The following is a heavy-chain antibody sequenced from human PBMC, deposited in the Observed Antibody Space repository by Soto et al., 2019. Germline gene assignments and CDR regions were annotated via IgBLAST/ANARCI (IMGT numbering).Heavy chain of an antibody. D-gene: IGHD1-26*01. Sequence: HVQLVQSGTEVKKPGASVKVSCKVSGYTFTSYGMSWMRQAPGQGLEWMGWISTYNGNTNYAQNLQGRVSMTTDTSTSTDYMELRSLRSDDTAVYYCASRSGTYPYYFDYWGQGTLVTVSS. CDR1: GYTFTSYG. CDR3: ASRSGTYPYYFDY. J-gene: IGHJ4*02. V-gene: IGHV1-18*01. CDR2: ISTYNGNT.